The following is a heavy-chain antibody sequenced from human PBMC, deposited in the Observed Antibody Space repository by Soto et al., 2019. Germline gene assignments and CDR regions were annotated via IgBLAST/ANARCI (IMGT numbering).Heavy chain of an antibody. Sequence: GESLKISCKGSGYSFTSYWISWVRQMPGKGLVWMGRIDPSDSYTTYSPSFQGHVTISADKSISAAYLQWSSLKASDTAMYYCARHSSPNVLRYFPTAAVNYGMDVWGQGTTVTVSS. D-gene: IGHD3-9*01. CDR1: GYSFTSYW. CDR3: ARHSSPNVLRYFPTAAVNYGMDV. V-gene: IGHV5-10-1*01. CDR2: IDPSDSYT. J-gene: IGHJ6*02.